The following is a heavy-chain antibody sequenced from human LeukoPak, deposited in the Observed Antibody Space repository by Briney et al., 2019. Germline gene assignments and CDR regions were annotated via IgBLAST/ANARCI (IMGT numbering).Heavy chain of an antibody. J-gene: IGHJ5*02. D-gene: IGHD2-2*01. CDR1: GFTFSGYS. V-gene: IGHV3-48*01. Sequence: GGSLRLSCAASGFTFSGYSMNWVRQAPGKGLEWVSYISSSSSTIYYADSVKGRFTISRDNAKNSLYLQMNSLRAEDTAVYYCARVGGYYSSTSCPNDWFDPWGQGTLVTVSS. CDR3: ARVGGYYSSTSCPNDWFDP. CDR2: ISSSSSTI.